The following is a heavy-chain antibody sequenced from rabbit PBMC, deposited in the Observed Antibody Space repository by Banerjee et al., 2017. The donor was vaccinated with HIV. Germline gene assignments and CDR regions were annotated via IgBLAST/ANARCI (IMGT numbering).Heavy chain of an antibody. Sequence: QEQLVESGGGLVQPGGSLKLSCKASGLDFSSYSMSWVRQAPGKGLEWIACIYVGSNGSTYYASWAKGRFTISKTSSTTVTLQMTSLTAADTATYFCARGAGYAGYSLWYYFNLWGPGTLVTVS. J-gene: IGHJ4*01. D-gene: IGHD4-2*01. CDR3: ARGAGYAGYSLWYYFNL. CDR1: GLDFSSYS. CDR2: IYVGSNGST. V-gene: IGHV1S45*01.